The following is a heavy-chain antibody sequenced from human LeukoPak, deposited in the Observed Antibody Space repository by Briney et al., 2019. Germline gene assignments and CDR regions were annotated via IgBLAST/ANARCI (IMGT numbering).Heavy chain of an antibody. J-gene: IGHJ6*02. D-gene: IGHD1-26*01. V-gene: IGHV4-59*01. Sequence: SETLSLTGTVSGGSISSYYWSWIRQPPGKGLEWIGYIYYSGSTNYNPSLKSRVTISVDTSKNQFSLKLSSVTAADTAVYYCAGSRGSYVYYYYGMDVWGQGTTVTVSS. CDR2: IYYSGST. CDR1: GGSISSYY. CDR3: AGSRGSYVYYYYGMDV.